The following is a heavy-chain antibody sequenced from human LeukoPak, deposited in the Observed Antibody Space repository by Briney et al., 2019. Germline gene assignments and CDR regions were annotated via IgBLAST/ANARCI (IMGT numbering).Heavy chain of an antibody. CDR3: ARRVYSSSPLPYNWFDP. CDR1: GGSISSSSYY. D-gene: IGHD6-13*01. CDR2: IYYSGST. Sequence: SETLSLTCTVSGGSISSSSYYWGWIRQPPGKGLEWIGSIYYSGSTYYNPSLKSRVTISVDTSKNQFSLKLSSVTAADTAVYYCARRVYSSSPLPYNWFDPWGQGTLVTVSS. V-gene: IGHV4-39*01. J-gene: IGHJ5*02.